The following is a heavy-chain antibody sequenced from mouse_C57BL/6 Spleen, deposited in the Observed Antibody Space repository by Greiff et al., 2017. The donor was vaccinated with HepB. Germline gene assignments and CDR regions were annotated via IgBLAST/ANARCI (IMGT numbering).Heavy chain of an antibody. CDR2: ISYSGST. D-gene: IGHD2-2*01. J-gene: IGHJ3*01. V-gene: IGHV3-8*01. CDR3: ASSNGYAWFAY. CDR1: GYSITGDY. Sequence: EVQGVESGPGLAKPSQTLSLTCSVTGYSITGDYWNWIRKFPGNKLEYMGYISYSGSTYYNPSLKSRISITRDTSKNQYYLQLNSVTTEDTATYYCASSNGYAWFAYWGQGTLVTVSA.